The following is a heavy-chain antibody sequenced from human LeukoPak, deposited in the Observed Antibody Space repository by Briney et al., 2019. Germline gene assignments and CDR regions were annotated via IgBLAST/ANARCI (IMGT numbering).Heavy chain of an antibody. J-gene: IGHJ5*02. CDR1: GGTFSSYA. CDR2: IIPIFGTA. CDR3: ARWDAHYHEGNNWFDP. D-gene: IGHD1-26*01. V-gene: IGHV1-69*13. Sequence: SVKVSCKASGGTFSSYAISWVRQAPGQGLEWMGGIIPIFGTANYAQKFQDRVTITADESTGTAYMEVSSLTSDDTAMYYCARWDAHYHEGNNWFDPWGQGTLVTVSS.